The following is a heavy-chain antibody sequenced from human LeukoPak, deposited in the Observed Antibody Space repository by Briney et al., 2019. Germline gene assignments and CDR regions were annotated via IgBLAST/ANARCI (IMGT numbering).Heavy chain of an antibody. CDR2: IWHDGSHK. D-gene: IGHD3-16*01. CDR3: VRGWGSNVYASAFDV. J-gene: IGHJ3*01. V-gene: IGHV3-33*08. Sequence: PGGSLRLSCAASGFTFSGYAMNWVRQAPGKGLEWVTVIWHDGSHKDYADSVKGRFTISRDNSKNTLYLQMNDLRAEDTAVYFCVRGWGSNVYASAFDVWGQGTMVTVSS. CDR1: GFTFSGYA.